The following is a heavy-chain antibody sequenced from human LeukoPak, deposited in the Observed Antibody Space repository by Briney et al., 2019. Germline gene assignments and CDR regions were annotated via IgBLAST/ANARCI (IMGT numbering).Heavy chain of an antibody. CDR3: ARRRRDGYNYSYYYYYMDV. J-gene: IGHJ6*03. CDR2: IYTSGST. D-gene: IGHD5-24*01. Sequence: SETLSLTCTVSGGSINNYYWNWIRQPAGKGLEWIGRIYTSGSTNYNPSLKSRVTMSLDTSKNQFSLKPSSVTAADTAVYYCARRRRDGYNYSYYYYYMDVWGKGTTVTISS. V-gene: IGHV4-4*07. CDR1: GGSINNYY.